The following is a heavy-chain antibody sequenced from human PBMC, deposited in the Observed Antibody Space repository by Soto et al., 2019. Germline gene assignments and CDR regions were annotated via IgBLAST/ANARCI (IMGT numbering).Heavy chain of an antibody. D-gene: IGHD3-3*01. Sequence: ASVKVSCKASGYTFTGYYMHWVRQAPGQGLEWMGWINPNSGGTNYAQKFQGRVTMTRDTSISTAYMELSRLRSDDTAVYYCAKTLLRFLEWLSPRPDYYYGMDVWGQGTTVTVSS. CDR2: INPNSGGT. CDR1: GYTFTGYY. V-gene: IGHV1-2*02. CDR3: AKTLLRFLEWLSPRPDYYYGMDV. J-gene: IGHJ6*02.